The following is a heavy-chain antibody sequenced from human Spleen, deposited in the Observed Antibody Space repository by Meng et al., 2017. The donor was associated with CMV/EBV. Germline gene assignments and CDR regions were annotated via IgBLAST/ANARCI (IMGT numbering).Heavy chain of an antibody. D-gene: IGHD2-2*01. CDR1: GFTFSSYT. CDR2: ISSSSSYI. J-gene: IGHJ4*02. CDR3: ARVTPLVRSTESYFDF. Sequence: GESLKISCAASGFTFSSYTMNWVRQAPGKGLEWVSSISSSSSYIYYADSVKGRFTISRDNAKNSLYLQMDSLRAEDTAVYYCARVTPLVRSTESYFDFWGQGTLVTVSS. V-gene: IGHV3-21*01.